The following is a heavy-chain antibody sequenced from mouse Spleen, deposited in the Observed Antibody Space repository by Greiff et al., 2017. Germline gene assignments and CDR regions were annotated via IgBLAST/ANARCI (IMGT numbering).Heavy chain of an antibody. CDR3: ARSYYYGSSYGAY. J-gene: IGHJ3*01. Sequence: EVHLVESGGGLVQPGGSLSLSCAASGFTFTDYYMSWVRQPPGKALEWLGFIRNKANGYTTEYSASVKGRFTISRDNSQSILYLQMNALRAEDSATYYCARSYYYGSSYGAYWGQGTLVTVSA. D-gene: IGHD1-1*01. CDR1: GFTFTDYY. V-gene: IGHV7-3*01. CDR2: IRNKANGYTT.